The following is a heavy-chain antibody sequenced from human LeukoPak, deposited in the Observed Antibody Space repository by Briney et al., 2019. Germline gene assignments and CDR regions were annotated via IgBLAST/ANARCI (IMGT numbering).Heavy chain of an antibody. D-gene: IGHD3-10*01. J-gene: IGHJ6*03. CDR2: IYYSGST. Sequence: SETLSLTCTVSGGSISSYYWSWLRQPPGKGLEWIGYIYYSGSTNYNPSLKSRVTISVDTSKNQFSLKLSSVTAADTAVYYCARGFHYYYYMDVWGKGTTVTISS. CDR3: ARGFHYYYYMDV. CDR1: GGSISSYY. V-gene: IGHV4-59*01.